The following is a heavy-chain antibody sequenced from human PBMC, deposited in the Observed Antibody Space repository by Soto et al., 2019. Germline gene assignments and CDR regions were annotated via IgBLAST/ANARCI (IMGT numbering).Heavy chain of an antibody. V-gene: IGHV1-18*04. D-gene: IGHD1-26*01. J-gene: IGHJ6*02. Sequence: QVQLVQSGAEVKKPGASVKVSCKASGYTFTSYGISWVRQAPGQGLEWMGWISAYNGNTNYAQKLQGRVTMTTDTSTSTAYMELRSLRYDDTAVYYCARDREEGATQYYYYGMDVWGQGTTVTVSS. CDR1: GYTFTSYG. CDR3: ARDREEGATQYYYYGMDV. CDR2: ISAYNGNT.